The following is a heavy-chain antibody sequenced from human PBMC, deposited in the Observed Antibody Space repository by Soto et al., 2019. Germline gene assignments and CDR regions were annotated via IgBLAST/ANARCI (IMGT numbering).Heavy chain of an antibody. V-gene: IGHV3-9*01. CDR2: ISWNSGSI. J-gene: IGHJ4*02. CDR1: GFTFDDYA. CDR3: AKDLVLTTVPLRPRTAFDY. D-gene: IGHD3-22*01. Sequence: PGGSLRLSCAASGFTFDDYAMHWVRQAPGKGLEWVSGISWNSGSIGYADSVKGRFTISRDNAKNSLYLQMNSLRAEDTALYYCAKDLVLTTVPLRPRTAFDYWGQGTLVTVSS.